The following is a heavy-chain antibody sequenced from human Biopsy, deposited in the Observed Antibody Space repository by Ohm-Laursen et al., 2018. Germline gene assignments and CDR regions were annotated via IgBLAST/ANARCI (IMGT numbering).Heavy chain of an antibody. D-gene: IGHD3-16*01. J-gene: IGHJ4*01. Sequence: SLRLSCASSGSTFSIYQMSWIRLTPGKGLEWVSHISSGGSTIFHADSVKGRFTISRDDAKGSLYLLMTNLRAEDTAVYYCGRSYGIMAAPVHLWGQGTLVTVSS. CDR3: GRSYGIMAAPVHL. CDR1: GSTFSIYQ. CDR2: ISSGGSTI. V-gene: IGHV3-11*01.